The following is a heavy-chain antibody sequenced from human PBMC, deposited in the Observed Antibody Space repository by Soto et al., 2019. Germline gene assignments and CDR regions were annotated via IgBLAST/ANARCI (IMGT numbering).Heavy chain of an antibody. CDR1: GGSMSSPNW. CDR3: ATGSPYYYGSGGMWDS. D-gene: IGHD3-10*01. CDR2: IHHSGAT. J-gene: IGHJ4*02. V-gene: IGHV4-4*02. Sequence: QVRLQESGPGLVKPSGTLSLTCLVSGGSMSSPNWWTWVRQAPVKGLEWIAEIHHSGATNYSPSLKSRAVISIDKSNNQFSLQLTSVAEADTAGYYCATGSPYYYGSGGMWDSWGRGALVTVSS.